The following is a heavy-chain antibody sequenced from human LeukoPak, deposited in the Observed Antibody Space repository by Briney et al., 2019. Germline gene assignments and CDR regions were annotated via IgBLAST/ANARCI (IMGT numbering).Heavy chain of an antibody. J-gene: IGHJ5*02. CDR3: ADGTWFDP. CDR2: INHSGIT. Sequence: SETLSLTCAVYGASFSDDYWSWIRQPPGKGLEWIGEINHSGITNYNPSLKSRVTISVDTSKNQFSLKLTSVTAADTAIYYCADGTWFDPWGQGTLVTVSS. CDR1: GASFSDDY. D-gene: IGHD1-14*01. V-gene: IGHV4-34*01.